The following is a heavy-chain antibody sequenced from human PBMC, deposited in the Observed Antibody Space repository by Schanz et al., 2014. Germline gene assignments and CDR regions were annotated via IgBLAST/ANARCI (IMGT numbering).Heavy chain of an antibody. CDR2: LSEGGGGT. V-gene: IGHV3-23*01. CDR1: GFTFSSYA. J-gene: IGHJ4*02. CDR3: ARDQGYTTSWHILDV. Sequence: EVQLLASGGGLVQPRGSLRLSCAASGFTFSSYAMSWVRQAPGKGLEWVSALSEGGGGTHYADSVRGRFTISSDSSKNTLYLQMNSLSAEDTAVYYWARDQGYTTSWHILDVWGQGTLDNVSS. D-gene: IGHD6-13*01.